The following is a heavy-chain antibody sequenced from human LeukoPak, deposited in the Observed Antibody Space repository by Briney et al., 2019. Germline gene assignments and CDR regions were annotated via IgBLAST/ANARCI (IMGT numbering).Heavy chain of an antibody. CDR1: GGSFSGYY. J-gene: IGHJ4*02. CDR3: AREYGDFDY. Sequence: PSETLSLTCAVYGGSFSGYYWSWIRQPAGKGLEWIGRIYVSGSTNYNPSLKSRVTMSMDTSKNQFSLKLNSVTAADTAVYYCAREYGDFDYWGQGTLVTVSS. D-gene: IGHD4-17*01. CDR2: IYVSGST. V-gene: IGHV4-4*07.